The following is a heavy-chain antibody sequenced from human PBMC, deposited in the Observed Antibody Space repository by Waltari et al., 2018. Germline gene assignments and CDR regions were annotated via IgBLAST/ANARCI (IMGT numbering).Heavy chain of an antibody. CDR3: AKALTLSSTWDMH. CDR1: GFPFSSYA. J-gene: IGHJ4*02. CDR2: ISGNGANT. Sequence: EVQLVESGGGLVQPGGSLRLPCAASGFPFSSYAMSWVRQVPGKGLEWVSSISGNGANTYYADSVKGRFTISRDNSKNTLFLQMDSLRAEDTAVYYCAKALTLSSTWDMHWGQGTLVTVSS. D-gene: IGHD6-13*01. V-gene: IGHV3-23*04.